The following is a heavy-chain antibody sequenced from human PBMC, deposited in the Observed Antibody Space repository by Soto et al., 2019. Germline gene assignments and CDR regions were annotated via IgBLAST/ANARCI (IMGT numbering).Heavy chain of an antibody. J-gene: IGHJ6*02. CDR2: ISAYNGNT. CDR3: ARDQRQLWQYYYYGMDV. Sequence: GASVKVSCKASGYTFTSYGISWVRQSPGQGLEWMGWISAYNGNTNYAQKLQGRVTMTTDTSTSTAYMELRSLRSDDTAVYYCARDQRQLWQYYYYGMDVWGQGTTVTVSS. CDR1: GYTFTSYG. D-gene: IGHD5-18*01. V-gene: IGHV1-18*04.